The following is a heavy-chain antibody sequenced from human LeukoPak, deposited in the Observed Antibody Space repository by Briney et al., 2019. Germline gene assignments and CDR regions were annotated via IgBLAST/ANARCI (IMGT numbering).Heavy chain of an antibody. CDR2: MNPNSGNT. D-gene: IGHD3-9*01. CDR1: GYTFTSYD. CDR3: ARGYDILTGYSRVEFDY. Sequence: ASVKVSCKASGYTFTSYDINWVRQATGQGLEWMGWMNPNSGNTGYAQKFQGRVTMTSNTSISTAYMELSSLRSEDTAVYYCARGYDILTGYSRVEFDYWSQGTLVTVSS. V-gene: IGHV1-8*01. J-gene: IGHJ4*02.